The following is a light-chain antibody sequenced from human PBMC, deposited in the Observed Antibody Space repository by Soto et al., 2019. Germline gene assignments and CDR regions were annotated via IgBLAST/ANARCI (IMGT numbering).Light chain of an antibody. CDR2: AAS. Sequence: DIQMTQSPSSVSASVGDRVTFTCLASQHISSWLAWYQQKPGKAPKLLIAAASILQSGVPSRFSGSGYGTHFTRTISSLQPEDFATSFCQQANTFPFTFGPGTRLDIK. CDR1: QHISSW. J-gene: IGKJ3*01. CDR3: QQANTFPFT. V-gene: IGKV1-12*02.